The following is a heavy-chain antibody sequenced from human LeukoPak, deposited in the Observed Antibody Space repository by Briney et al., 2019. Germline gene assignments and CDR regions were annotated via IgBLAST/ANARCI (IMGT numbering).Heavy chain of an antibody. D-gene: IGHD6-19*01. Sequence: GGSLGLSCAASGFTFSSYWMSWVRQAPGKGLEWVANIKQDGSEKYYVDSVKGRFTISRDNAKNSLYLQMNSLRAEDTAVYYCARNPVAGDFDYWGQGTLVTVSS. CDR1: GFTFSSYW. V-gene: IGHV3-7*01. CDR3: ARNPVAGDFDY. J-gene: IGHJ4*02. CDR2: IKQDGSEK.